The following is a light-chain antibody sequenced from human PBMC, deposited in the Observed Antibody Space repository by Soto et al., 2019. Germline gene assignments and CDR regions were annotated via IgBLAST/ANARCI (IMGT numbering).Light chain of an antibody. CDR2: GTS. J-gene: IGKJ2*01. CDR3: QQYGSSPYT. V-gene: IGKV3-20*01. Sequence: EIVLTQSPGTLSLSPGDRATLSCRASQSVSSGYLAWYQQKPGQPPKLLMYGTSYRATGIPDRFSGSGSGTDFTLSISRLEPEDFAVYYCQQYGSSPYTFGQGTKVEIK. CDR1: QSVSSGY.